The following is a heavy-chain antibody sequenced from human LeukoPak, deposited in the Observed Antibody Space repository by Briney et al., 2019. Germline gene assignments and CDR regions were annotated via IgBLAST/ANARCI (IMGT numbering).Heavy chain of an antibody. V-gene: IGHV4-59*01. CDR1: GGSISSYY. J-gene: IGHJ4*02. CDR2: IYYSGST. Sequence: SETLSLTCTVSGGSISSYYRSWIRQPPGKGLEWIGYIYYSGSTNYNPSLKSRVTISVDTSKNQFSLKLSSVTAADTAVYYCARELWSGYSLWGQGTLVTVSS. CDR3: ARELWSGYSL. D-gene: IGHD3-3*01.